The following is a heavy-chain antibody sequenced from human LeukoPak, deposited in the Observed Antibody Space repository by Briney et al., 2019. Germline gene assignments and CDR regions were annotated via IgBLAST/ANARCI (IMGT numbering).Heavy chain of an antibody. Sequence: PSQTLSLTCTVSGGSISSGSYYWSWIRQPAGKGLEWIGEISQSGSTNYNPSLKSRVNISLDTSENQFSLKLSSVTAADTAVYYCARALGAFDIWGQGTMVTVSS. J-gene: IGHJ3*02. V-gene: IGHV4-61*09. CDR3: ARALGAFDI. CDR1: GGSISSGSYY. CDR2: ISQSGST.